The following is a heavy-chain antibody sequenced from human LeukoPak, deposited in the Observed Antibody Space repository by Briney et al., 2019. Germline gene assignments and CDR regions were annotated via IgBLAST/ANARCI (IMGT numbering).Heavy chain of an antibody. CDR2: IYTSGST. V-gene: IGHV4-4*07. D-gene: IGHD3-3*02. J-gene: IGHJ3*02. CDR1: GGSLSSYY. CDR3: ASPVIFGYDAFDI. Sequence: SETLSLTCTVSGGSLSSYYWSRIRQPAGKGLEWIGRIYTSGSTNYNPSLKSRVTMSVDTSKNQFSLKLSSVTAADTAVYYCASPVIFGYDAFDIWGQGTMVTVSS.